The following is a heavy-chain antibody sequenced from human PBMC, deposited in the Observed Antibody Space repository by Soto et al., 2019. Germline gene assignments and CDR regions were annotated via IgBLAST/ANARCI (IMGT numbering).Heavy chain of an antibody. J-gene: IGHJ4*02. CDR3: AKASVWYPYFDS. CDR1: EFSFDDYA. V-gene: IGHV3-23*01. D-gene: IGHD6-13*01. Sequence: GGSLRLFCAASEFSFDDYAMSWVRQAPGKGLEWVSSITYTGVSTYYVDSVKGRFTISRDNSKDTLYLQMNSLRAEDTAIYYCAKASVWYPYFDSWGQGTLVTVSS. CDR2: ITYTGVST.